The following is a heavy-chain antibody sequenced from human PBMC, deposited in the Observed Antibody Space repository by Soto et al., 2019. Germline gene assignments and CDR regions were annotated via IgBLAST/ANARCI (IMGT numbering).Heavy chain of an antibody. CDR3: TRGPRPISTGTGAY. Sequence: PWGSRSLSCSASGFIFNMYWMHWVRQTPGKGLVWISRIYNDGSYTDYADSVKGRFTISGDNVNDTLYLQMNNLRAEDSGLYYCTRGPRPISTGTGAYWGQGTQVTAPQ. V-gene: IGHV3-74*01. D-gene: IGHD3-10*01. CDR1: GFIFNMYW. J-gene: IGHJ4*02. CDR2: IYNDGSYT.